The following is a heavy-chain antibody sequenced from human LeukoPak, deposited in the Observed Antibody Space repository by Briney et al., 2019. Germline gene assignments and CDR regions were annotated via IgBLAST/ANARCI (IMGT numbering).Heavy chain of an antibody. CDR1: GVSFSGYY. D-gene: IGHD1-1*01. CDR3: ARQSRGTTARLFDY. CDR2: INHSGST. V-gene: IGHV4-34*01. Sequence: SETLSLTCAVYGVSFSGYYWSWIRQPPGKGLEWIGEINHSGSTNYNPSLTSRDTISVDTSKNRLSLKLSSVTAADTAFYYCARQSRGTTARLFDYWGQGTLVTVSS. J-gene: IGHJ4*02.